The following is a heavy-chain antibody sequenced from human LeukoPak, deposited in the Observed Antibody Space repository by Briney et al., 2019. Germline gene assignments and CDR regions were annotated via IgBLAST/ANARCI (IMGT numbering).Heavy chain of an antibody. CDR2: IIPIFGTA. D-gene: IGHD7-27*01. Sequence: ASVKVSCKASGGTFSSYAISWVRQAPGQGLEWMGGIIPIFGTANYAQKFQGRVTITTDESTSTAYMELSSLRSEDRAVYYCARGATDIRGTGENAYYFDYWGQGTLVIVSS. CDR3: ARGATDIRGTGENAYYFDY. J-gene: IGHJ4*02. V-gene: IGHV1-69*05. CDR1: GGTFSSYA.